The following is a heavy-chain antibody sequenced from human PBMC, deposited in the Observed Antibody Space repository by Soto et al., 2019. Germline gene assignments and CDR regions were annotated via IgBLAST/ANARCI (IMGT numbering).Heavy chain of an antibody. CDR3: AKESGYGGPDYYYGMDV. Sequence: RRLSCAASGFTFSGYAMSWVRQAPGKGLEWVSAISGSGGSTYYADSVKGRFTISRDNSKNTLYLQMNSLRAEDTAVYYCAKESGYGGPDYYYGMDVWGQGTTVTVSS. D-gene: IGHD5-12*01. J-gene: IGHJ6*02. CDR2: ISGSGGST. CDR1: GFTFSGYA. V-gene: IGHV3-23*01.